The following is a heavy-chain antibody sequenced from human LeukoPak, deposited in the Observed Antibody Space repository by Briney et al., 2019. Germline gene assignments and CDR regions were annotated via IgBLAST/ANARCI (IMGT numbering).Heavy chain of an antibody. CDR2: IYYSGST. Sequence: SETLSLTCTVSGGSISSYYWSWIRQPPGKGLEWIGYIYYSGSTNYNPSLKSRVTISVDTSKNQFSLKLSSVTAADTAVYYCARTQWAHSYHGCGLWYFDLWGRGTLVTVSS. CDR1: GGSISSYY. V-gene: IGHV4-59*01. J-gene: IGHJ2*01. CDR3: ARTQWAHSYHGCGLWYFDL. D-gene: IGHD3/OR15-3a*01.